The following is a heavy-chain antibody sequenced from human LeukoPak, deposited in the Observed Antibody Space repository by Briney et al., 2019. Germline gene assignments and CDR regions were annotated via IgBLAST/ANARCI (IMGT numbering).Heavy chain of an antibody. CDR2: IYSGGNI. J-gene: IGHJ4*02. Sequence: GGSLRLSCAASGFTVSNNYMSWVRQAPGKGLEWVSVIYSGGNIYYADSVKGRFIISRDNSKNTLYLQMNSLRVEDTAVYYCARGGTLATTAWGQGTLVTVSS. D-gene: IGHD1-7*01. V-gene: IGHV3-66*01. CDR1: GFTVSNNY. CDR3: ARGGTLATTA.